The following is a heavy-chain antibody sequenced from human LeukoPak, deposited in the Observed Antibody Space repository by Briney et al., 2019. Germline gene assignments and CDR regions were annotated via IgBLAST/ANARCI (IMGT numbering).Heavy chain of an antibody. CDR1: GYSFTAFY. D-gene: IGHD3-10*01. CDR3: ARDGEYGTGSYYRGPFDY. J-gene: IGHJ4*02. Sequence: ASVKVSCKASGYSFTAFYIHWVRQAPGQGLEWMGWIHPRSGDTRYAQKFQGRVTMARDTSISTVYMDLSGLGSDDTAVYYCARDGEYGTGSYYRGPFDYWGQGILVTVSS. V-gene: IGHV1-2*02. CDR2: IHPRSGDT.